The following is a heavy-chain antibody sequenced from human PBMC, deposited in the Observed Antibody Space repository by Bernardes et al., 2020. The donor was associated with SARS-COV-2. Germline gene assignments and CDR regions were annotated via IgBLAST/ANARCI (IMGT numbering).Heavy chain of an antibody. CDR1: GFTFSSYG. J-gene: IGHJ6*02. Sequence: GGSLRLSCAASGFTFSSYGMHWVRQAPGKGLEWVAVISYDGSNKYYADSVKGRFTISRDNSKNTLYLQMNSLRAEDTAVYYCAKGLKKKGVITMIVVVNYYYYGMDVWGQGTTVTVSS. CDR2: ISYDGSNK. CDR3: AKGLKKKGVITMIVVVNYYYYGMDV. V-gene: IGHV3-30*18. D-gene: IGHD3-22*01.